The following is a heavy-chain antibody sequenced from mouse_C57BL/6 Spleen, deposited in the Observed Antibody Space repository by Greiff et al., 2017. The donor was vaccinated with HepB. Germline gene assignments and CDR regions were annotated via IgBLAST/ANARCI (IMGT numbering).Heavy chain of an antibody. CDR3: ARESLLRSSDY. V-gene: IGHV1-82*01. CDR1: GYAFSSSW. Sequence: LVESGPELVKPGASVKISCKASGYAFSSSWMNWVKQRPGKGLEWIGRIYPGDGDTNYNGKFKGKATLTADKSSSTTYMQLSSLTSEDSAVYFCARESLLRSSDYWGQGTTLTVSS. J-gene: IGHJ2*01. D-gene: IGHD1-2*01. CDR2: IYPGDGDT.